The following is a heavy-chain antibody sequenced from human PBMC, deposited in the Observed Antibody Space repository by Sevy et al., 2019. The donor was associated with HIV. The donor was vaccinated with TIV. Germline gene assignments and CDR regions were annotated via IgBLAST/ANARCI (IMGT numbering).Heavy chain of an antibody. CDR3: TRGPRGGWAFDL. D-gene: IGHD3-16*01. Sequence: GGSLRLSCTASGFTFGDYAMSWFRQAPGKGLEWVGLFRSKGYGGTTEYAASVKGRFIMSRDDSKSMDYLQMNSLKTEDTAVYYCTRGPRGGWAFDLWGQGTMVTVSS. V-gene: IGHV3-49*03. J-gene: IGHJ3*01. CDR1: GFTFGDYA. CDR2: FRSKGYGGTT.